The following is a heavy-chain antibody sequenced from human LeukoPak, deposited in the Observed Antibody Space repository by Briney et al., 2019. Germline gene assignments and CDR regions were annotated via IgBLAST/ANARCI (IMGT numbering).Heavy chain of an antibody. V-gene: IGHV4-34*01. CDR3: ARGPTTNCSGGSCYPRLGGY. D-gene: IGHD2-15*01. Sequence: SETLSLTCAVYGGSFSGYYWSWIRQPPGKGLEWIGGINHSGSTNYNPSLKSRVTISVDTSKNQFSLKLSSVTAADTAVYYCARGPTTNCSGGSCYPRLGGYWGQGTLVTVSS. CDR1: GGSFSGYY. CDR2: INHSGST. J-gene: IGHJ4*02.